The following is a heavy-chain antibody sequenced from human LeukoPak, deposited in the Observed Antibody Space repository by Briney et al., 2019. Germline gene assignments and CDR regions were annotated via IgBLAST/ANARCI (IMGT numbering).Heavy chain of an antibody. Sequence: SQTLSLTCTVSGGSISSGGYYWSCIRQPPGKGLECIGYIYHSGSTYYNPSLKSRVTISVDRSKNQFSLKLSSVTTADTAVYYCATNYGGNSYYFDYWGQGTLVTVSS. J-gene: IGHJ4*02. CDR1: GGSISSGGYY. D-gene: IGHD4-23*01. CDR2: IYHSGST. CDR3: ATNYGGNSYYFDY. V-gene: IGHV4-30-2*01.